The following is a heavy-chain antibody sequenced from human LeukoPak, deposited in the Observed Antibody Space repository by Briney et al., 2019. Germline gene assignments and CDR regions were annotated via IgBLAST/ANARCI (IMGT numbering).Heavy chain of an antibody. V-gene: IGHV3-49*04. D-gene: IGHD1-26*01. CDR2: IRSKPYGGTA. CDR1: GFTFGNYA. CDR3: SRYGFVGADFDY. Sequence: PGRSLRLSCTASGFTFGNYAVTWVRQAPGKGLEWVGSIRSKPYGGTAEYAASVQGRFTISRDDSKAIAYLEMNSLKTEDTAVYYCSRYGFVGADFDYWGRGTLVTVSS. J-gene: IGHJ4*02.